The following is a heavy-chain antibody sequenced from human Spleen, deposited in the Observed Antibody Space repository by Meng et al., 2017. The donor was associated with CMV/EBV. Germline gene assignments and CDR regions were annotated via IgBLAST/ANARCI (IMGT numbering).Heavy chain of an antibody. CDR3: AGAGRTFEY. D-gene: IGHD1-14*01. CDR1: GGSVSSGASS. V-gene: IGHV4-31*03. CDR2: ISHRGST. J-gene: IGHJ4*02. Sequence: VPCSVCGGSVSSGASSWTWVRQHPGKGLEWIGYISHRGSTLYNPSLESRLTISVDTSMNQFSLTLTSVSAADTAVYYCAGAGRTFEYWGQGALVTVSS.